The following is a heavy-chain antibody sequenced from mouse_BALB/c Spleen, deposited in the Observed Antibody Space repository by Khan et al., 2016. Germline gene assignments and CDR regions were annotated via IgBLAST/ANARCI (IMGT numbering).Heavy chain of an antibody. CDR3: AITGDYPDYAMDY. CDR2: INSNTGEP. Sequence: QIQLVQSGPELKKPGETVKISCKASGYTFTNYGMNWVKQAPGKGLKWMGWINSNTGEPTYAEEIKGRFAFSLETSASTAYLKINNLNNEDTATYICAITGDYPDYAMDYWGQGTSVTVSS. CDR1: GYTFTNYG. D-gene: IGHD2-13*01. J-gene: IGHJ4*01. V-gene: IGHV9-3*02.